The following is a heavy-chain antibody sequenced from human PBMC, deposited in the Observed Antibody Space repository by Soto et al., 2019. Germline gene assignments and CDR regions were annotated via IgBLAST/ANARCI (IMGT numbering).Heavy chain of an antibody. Sequence: QITLRESGPTLVKPTQTLTLTCTLSGFSLNTKGVGVGWIRQPPGKALEWLALIYWDDDRRYSSSLKSRLTMTKDTSTNHVVLTSTNMDPVATATYYCAHRKFPHETPYYFYGMDVWGQGTTVTVSS. CDR1: GFSLNTKGVG. J-gene: IGHJ6*02. CDR3: AHRKFPHETPYYFYGMDV. V-gene: IGHV2-5*02. CDR2: IYWDDDR.